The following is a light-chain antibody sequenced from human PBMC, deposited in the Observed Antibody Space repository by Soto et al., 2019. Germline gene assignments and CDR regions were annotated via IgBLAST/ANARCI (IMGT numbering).Light chain of an antibody. Sequence: EIVMTQSPATLSVSPGERVTLSCRATQRVSSNLAWYQQRLGQAPRLLIYGASTRATGTPARFSGSGSGTEFTLTIDSLQSEDFAVYYCQQYDNWPRWTFGQGTKVEIK. CDR1: QRVSSN. CDR3: QQYDNWPRWT. J-gene: IGKJ1*01. CDR2: GAS. V-gene: IGKV3-15*01.